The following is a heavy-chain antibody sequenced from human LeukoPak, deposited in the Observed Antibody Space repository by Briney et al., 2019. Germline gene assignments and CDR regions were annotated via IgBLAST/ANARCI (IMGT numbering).Heavy chain of an antibody. D-gene: IGHD3-9*01. J-gene: IGHJ4*02. CDR2: INPNSGGT. CDR1: GYTFADYY. CDR3: ARGDILTGYKLYY. Sequence: ASVKVSCKASGYTFADYYMHWVRQAPGQGLEWMGWINPNSGGTNYAQKFQGRVTMTRDTSISTAYMELSRLRSDDAAVYYCARGDILTGYKLYYWGQGTLVTVSS. V-gene: IGHV1-2*02.